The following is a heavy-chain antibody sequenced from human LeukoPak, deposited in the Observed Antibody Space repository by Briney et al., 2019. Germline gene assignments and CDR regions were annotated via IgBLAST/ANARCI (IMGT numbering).Heavy chain of an antibody. CDR2: IYYSGST. D-gene: IGHD5-24*01. V-gene: IGHV4-59*08. Sequence: PSETLSLTCTVSGGSISSYYWSWIRQPPGKGLEWIGYIYYSGSTNYNPSLTSRVTISVDTSKNQFSLKLSSVTAADTAVYYCARHSGVEKATMDAFDIWGQGAMVTVSS. J-gene: IGHJ3*02. CDR1: GGSISSYY. CDR3: ARHSGVEKATMDAFDI.